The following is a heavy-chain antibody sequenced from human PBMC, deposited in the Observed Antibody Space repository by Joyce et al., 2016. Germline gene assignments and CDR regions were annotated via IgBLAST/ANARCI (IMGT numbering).Heavy chain of an antibody. J-gene: IGHJ4*02. D-gene: IGHD1-1*01. CDR1: GFTFRYYA. Sequence: QVQLVESGGGVVQPGRSLRLSCAASGFTFRYYAMHWVRQAPGKGLEWGALISHDGGNQCYAGSVKGRFTISRDNSKNTMDLQMNSLRADDTAVYYCARDLQIQLWSGLGYWGQGTLVTVSS. CDR3: ARDLQIQLWSGLGY. V-gene: IGHV3-30-3*01. CDR2: ISHDGGNQ.